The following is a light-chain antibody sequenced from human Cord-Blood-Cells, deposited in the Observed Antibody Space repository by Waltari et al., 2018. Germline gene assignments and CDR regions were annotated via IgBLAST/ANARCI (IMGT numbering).Light chain of an antibody. Sequence: DIQMTQSPSTLSASVGDRVTITCRASQSISSWLAWYQQKPRKAPKLLIYKASSLESGVPSRCSGSCAGKEFTLTISRLQPDDFATYYCQQYNSYWTFGQGTKVEIK. CDR2: KAS. CDR3: QQYNSYWT. J-gene: IGKJ1*01. V-gene: IGKV1-5*03. CDR1: QSISSW.